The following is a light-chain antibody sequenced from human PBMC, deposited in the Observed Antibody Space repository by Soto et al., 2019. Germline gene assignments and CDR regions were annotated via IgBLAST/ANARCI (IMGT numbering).Light chain of an antibody. CDR2: SVS. V-gene: IGKV1-5*01. Sequence: DIQMTQSPSTLSAYVGDRVTITCRASQSVNSWLAWYQQKPGRAPKLLIYSVSNLDSGVPSRFSGSGSGTEFTLTISSLQPDDFATYYCQQFSSYSRTFDQGTKVEMK. J-gene: IGKJ1*01. CDR1: QSVNSW. CDR3: QQFSSYSRT.